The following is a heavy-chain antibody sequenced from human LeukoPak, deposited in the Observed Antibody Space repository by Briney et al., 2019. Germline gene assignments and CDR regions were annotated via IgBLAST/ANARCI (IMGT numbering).Heavy chain of an antibody. CDR1: GGSISSNNYY. Sequence: PSETLSLTCTVSGGSISSNNYYWGWIRQPPGKGLECIGSIYYSGSTYYNPSLKSRVTISVDTSKNQFSLRLSSVSAADTAVYYCARLGWGSMMWDYWGQGTLVTVSS. D-gene: IGHD2/OR15-2a*01. CDR3: ARLGWGSMMWDY. J-gene: IGHJ4*02. CDR2: IYYSGST. V-gene: IGHV4-39*01.